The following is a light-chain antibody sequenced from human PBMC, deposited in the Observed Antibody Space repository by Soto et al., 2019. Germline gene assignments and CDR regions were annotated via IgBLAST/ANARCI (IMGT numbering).Light chain of an antibody. V-gene: IGKV3-20*01. Sequence: EIVLTQSPGTLYLSPGERATLSCRASQSVSSNYLAWYQHKPGQGPRLLIYAASSRATGIPDRFSGSGSGTEFTLTISRLEPEDFALYYCQKYGSSFTFGPGTKVDIK. CDR1: QSVSSNY. CDR2: AAS. CDR3: QKYGSSFT. J-gene: IGKJ3*01.